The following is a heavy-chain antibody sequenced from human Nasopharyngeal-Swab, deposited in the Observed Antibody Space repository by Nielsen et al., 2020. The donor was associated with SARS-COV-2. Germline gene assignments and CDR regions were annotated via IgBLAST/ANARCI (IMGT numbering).Heavy chain of an antibody. V-gene: IGHV4-28*03. J-gene: IGHJ6*02. Sequence: WIRQPPGKGLEWIGYIYYSGSTYSNPSLKSRVTISVGTSKNQFSLKLSSVTAADTAVYYCARGPGLLLGYYYYYGMDVWGQGTTVTVSS. D-gene: IGHD2-15*01. CDR2: IYYSGST. CDR3: ARGPGLLLGYYYYYGMDV.